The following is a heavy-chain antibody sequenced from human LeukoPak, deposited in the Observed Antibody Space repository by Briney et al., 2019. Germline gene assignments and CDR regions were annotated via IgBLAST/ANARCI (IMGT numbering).Heavy chain of an antibody. D-gene: IGHD1-1*01. Sequence: PSETLSLTCAVSGGSISSTSYYWGWIRQPPGKGLEWIGSIYYSGSTYYSPSLKSRVTISVDTSKNQFSLNLSSVTDADTAVYYCARHSNMNWMGGYYFDYWGQGTLVTVSS. CDR1: GGSISSTSYY. CDR2: IYYSGST. J-gene: IGHJ4*02. V-gene: IGHV4-39*01. CDR3: ARHSNMNWMGGYYFDY.